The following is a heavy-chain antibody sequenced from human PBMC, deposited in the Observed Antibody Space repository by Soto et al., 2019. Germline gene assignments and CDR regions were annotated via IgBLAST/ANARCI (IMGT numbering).Heavy chain of an antibody. D-gene: IGHD3-3*01. CDR3: ARVYYDFWSGYS. Sequence: SETLSLTCTVSGGSISSGDYYWSWIRQPPGKGLEWIGYIYYSGSTYYNPSLKSRVTISVDTSKNQFSLKLSSVTAADTAVYYCARVYYDFWSGYSWGQGTLVTVSS. V-gene: IGHV4-30-4*01. J-gene: IGHJ5*02. CDR1: GGSISSGDYY. CDR2: IYYSGST.